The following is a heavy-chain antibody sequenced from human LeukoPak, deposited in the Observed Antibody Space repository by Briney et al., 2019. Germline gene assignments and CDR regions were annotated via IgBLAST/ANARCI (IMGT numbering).Heavy chain of an antibody. CDR1: GFTFSSYW. D-gene: IGHD1-26*01. CDR2: IKQDGSEK. CDR3: ASQDGGSYSEPQDGGVDY. V-gene: IGHV3-7*01. J-gene: IGHJ4*02. Sequence: PGGSLRLSCAASGFTFSSYWMSWVRQAPGKGLEWVANIKQDGSEKYYVDSVKGRFTISRDNAKNSLYLQMNSLRAEDTAVYYCASQDGGSYSEPQDGGVDYWGQGTLVTVSS.